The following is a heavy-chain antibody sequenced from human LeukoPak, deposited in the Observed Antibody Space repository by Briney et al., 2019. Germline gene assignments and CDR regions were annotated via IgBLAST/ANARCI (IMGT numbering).Heavy chain of an antibody. J-gene: IGHJ6*02. Sequence: PGGSLRPSCAASGFTFSSYAMSWVRQAPGKGLEWVSAISGSGGSTYYADSVKGRFTISRDNSKNTLYLQMNSLRAEDTAVYHCAKGIAVAGSAIYGMDVWGQGTTVTVSS. CDR1: GFTFSSYA. V-gene: IGHV3-23*01. D-gene: IGHD6-19*01. CDR3: AKGIAVAGSAIYGMDV. CDR2: ISGSGGST.